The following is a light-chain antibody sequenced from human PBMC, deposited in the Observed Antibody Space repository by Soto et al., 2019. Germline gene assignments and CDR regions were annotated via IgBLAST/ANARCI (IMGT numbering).Light chain of an antibody. CDR3: QQYGSSHRT. CDR2: DAS. J-gene: IGKJ1*01. V-gene: IGKV3-20*01. CDR1: QSVSSY. Sequence: EIVLTQSPATLSLSPGERATLSCRASQSVSSYLAWYQQKPGQAPRLLIYDASNRATGIPARFSGSGSGTDFTLTISRLEPEDFAVYYCQQYGSSHRTFGQGTKVDIK.